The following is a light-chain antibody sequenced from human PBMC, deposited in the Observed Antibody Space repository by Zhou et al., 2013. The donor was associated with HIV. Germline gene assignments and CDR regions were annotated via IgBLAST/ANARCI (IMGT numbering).Light chain of an antibody. Sequence: EIVLTQSPGTLSLSPGERATLSCRGSQSVSSNYLAWLQQTPGQAPRLLIFGASTRATGIPDRFSGSGSGTDFTLTISRLEPEDFAVYYCQQYGSSPPTFGQGTKVEMK. J-gene: IGKJ1*01. V-gene: IGKV3-20*01. CDR2: GAS. CDR3: QQYGSSPPT. CDR1: QSVSSNY.